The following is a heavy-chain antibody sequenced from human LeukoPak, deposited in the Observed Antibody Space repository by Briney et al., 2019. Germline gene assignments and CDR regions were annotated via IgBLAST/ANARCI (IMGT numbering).Heavy chain of an antibody. Sequence: PSGTLSLTCTVSGGSISSYYWSWLRQPPGKGLEWVGCIYYSGSTYYTPSLTSRVTISVDTSKMQFSLKLSSVTAADTAVYYCARDRGGDYVHWGQGTLVTVSS. J-gene: IGHJ4*02. CDR2: IYYSGST. V-gene: IGHV4-59*12. D-gene: IGHD4-17*01. CDR1: GGSISSYY. CDR3: ARDRGGDYVH.